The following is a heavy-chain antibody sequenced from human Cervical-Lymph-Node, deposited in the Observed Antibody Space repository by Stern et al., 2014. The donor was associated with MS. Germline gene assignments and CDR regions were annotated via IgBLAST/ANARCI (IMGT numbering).Heavy chain of an antibody. CDR1: GFTFSTYD. J-gene: IGHJ5*02. D-gene: IGHD6-19*01. CDR2: ISTTGGTT. V-gene: IGHV3-23*04. CDR3: AKKSGSGWYYVS. Sequence: EVQLVESGGGLVQPGGSLRLSCAASGFTFSTYDMSWVRRAPGKGPQFVSAISTTGGTTYYADSVKGRFTISRDNSKNTLYLQMNSLRAEDTAVYYRAKKSGSGWYYVSWGQGSLVTVSS.